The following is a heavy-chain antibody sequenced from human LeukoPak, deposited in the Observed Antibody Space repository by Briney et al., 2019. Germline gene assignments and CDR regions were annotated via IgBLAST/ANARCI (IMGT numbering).Heavy chain of an antibody. CDR1: GGTFSSYA. Sequence: GASVKVSCKASGGTFSSYAISWVRQAPGQGLEWMGRIIPILGIANYAQKFQGRVTITADKSTSTAYMELSRLRSDDTAVYYCARSLYYDTSSYSTLDYWGQGTLVTVSS. D-gene: IGHD3-22*01. V-gene: IGHV1-69*04. CDR2: IIPILGIA. J-gene: IGHJ4*02. CDR3: ARSLYYDTSSYSTLDY.